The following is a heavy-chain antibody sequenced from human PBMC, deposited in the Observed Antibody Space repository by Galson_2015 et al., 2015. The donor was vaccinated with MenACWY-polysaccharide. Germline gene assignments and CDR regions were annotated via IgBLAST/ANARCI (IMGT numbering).Heavy chain of an antibody. V-gene: IGHV3-23*01. D-gene: IGHD2-15*01. CDR3: AREGSRIVFHAFDT. CDR1: EFTFSSYA. J-gene: IGHJ3*02. CDR2: ITGGGGGT. Sequence: SLRLSCAASEFTFSSYAMSWVRQAPGKGLEWVSTITGGGGGTYYADSVKGRFTISRDNSKNTLYLEMNSLRAEDTAVYYCAREGSRIVFHAFDTWGQGTMVTVSS.